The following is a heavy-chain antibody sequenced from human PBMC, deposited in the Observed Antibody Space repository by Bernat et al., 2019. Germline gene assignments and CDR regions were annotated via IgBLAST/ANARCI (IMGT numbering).Heavy chain of an antibody. D-gene: IGHD6-19*01. J-gene: IGHJ5*02. CDR3: ARDRSSGWYWSRGWFDP. CDR1: GFTFSSYA. CDR2: ISYDGSNK. V-gene: IGHV3-30-3*01. Sequence: QVQLVESGGGVVQPGRSLRLSCPASGFTFSSYAMHWVRQAPGKGLEWVAVISYDGSNKYYADSVKGRFTISRDNSKNTLYLQMNSLRAEDTAVYYCARDRSSGWYWSRGWFDPWGQGTLVTVSS.